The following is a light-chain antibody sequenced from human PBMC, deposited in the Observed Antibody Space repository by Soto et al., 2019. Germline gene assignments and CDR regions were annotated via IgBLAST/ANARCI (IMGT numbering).Light chain of an antibody. J-gene: IGLJ1*01. CDR3: SSYTSSSIL. Sequence: QSALTQPASVSGSPGQSITISCTGTSSDVGGYNYVSWYQQHPGKASKLMIYDVSNRPSGVSNRFSGSKSGNTASLTISGLQAEDEADYYCSSYTSSSILFGTGTKVTVL. V-gene: IGLV2-14*01. CDR2: DVS. CDR1: SSDVGGYNY.